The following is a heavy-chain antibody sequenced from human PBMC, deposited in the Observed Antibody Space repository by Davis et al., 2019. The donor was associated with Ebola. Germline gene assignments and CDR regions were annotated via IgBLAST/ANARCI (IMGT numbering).Heavy chain of an antibody. J-gene: IGHJ6*02. CDR3: AKEGYDILTGPLYGMDV. Sequence: PGGSLRLSCAASGFTFSSYGMHWVRQAPGKGLEWVAVIWYDGSNKYYADSVKGRFTISRDNSKNTLYLQMNSLRAEDTAVYYCAKEGYDILTGPLYGMDVWGQGTTVTVSS. V-gene: IGHV3-30*02. CDR1: GFTFSSYG. CDR2: IWYDGSNK. D-gene: IGHD3-9*01.